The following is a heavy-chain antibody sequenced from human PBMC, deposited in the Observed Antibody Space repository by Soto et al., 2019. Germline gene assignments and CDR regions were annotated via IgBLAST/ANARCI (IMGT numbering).Heavy chain of an antibody. Sequence: QVQLVESGGGVVQPGRSLRLSCVASGFSSSNYFMHWVRQAPSKGQEWVAAISYDGSNKHYLDAVKGRFTISRDNSKNTLYLQMNSLRGEDTAVYSCVRGDPYYGMDVWGQGTTVTVSS. V-gene: IGHV3-30*03. J-gene: IGHJ6*02. CDR2: ISYDGSNK. CDR3: VRGDPYYGMDV. D-gene: IGHD2-21*02. CDR1: GFSSSNYF.